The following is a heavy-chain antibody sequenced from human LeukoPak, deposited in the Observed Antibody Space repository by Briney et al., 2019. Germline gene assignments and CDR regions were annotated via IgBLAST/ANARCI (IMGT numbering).Heavy chain of an antibody. D-gene: IGHD1-26*01. V-gene: IGHV4-30-2*01. CDR2: IYHSGST. Sequence: SGTLSLTCAVSGGSISSGGYSWSWVRQPPGKGLEWVGYIYHSGSTYYNPSLKSRVTISVDRSKNQFSLKLSSVTAADTAVYYCARVSSGSYYDWYFDLWGRGTLVTVSS. J-gene: IGHJ2*01. CDR3: ARVSSGSYYDWYFDL. CDR1: GGSISSGGYS.